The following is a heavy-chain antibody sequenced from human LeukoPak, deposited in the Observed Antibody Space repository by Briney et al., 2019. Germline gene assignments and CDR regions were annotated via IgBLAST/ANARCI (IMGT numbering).Heavy chain of an antibody. CDR1: GGTFSSYA. CDR2: IIPIFGTA. V-gene: IGHV1-69*13. J-gene: IGHJ6*02. Sequence: ASVKVSCTASGGTFSSYAISWVRQAPGQGLEWMGGIIPIFGTANYAQKFQGRVTITADESTSTAYMELSSLRSEDTAVYYCARAPIYGDYVHYGMDVWGQGTTVTVSS. D-gene: IGHD4-17*01. CDR3: ARAPIYGDYVHYGMDV.